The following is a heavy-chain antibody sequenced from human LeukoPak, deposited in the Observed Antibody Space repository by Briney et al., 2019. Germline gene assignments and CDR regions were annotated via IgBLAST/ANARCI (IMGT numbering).Heavy chain of an antibody. J-gene: IGHJ4*02. V-gene: IGHV1-69*04. D-gene: IGHD3-10*01. CDR1: GGTFSSYA. CDR2: IIPIPGIA. CDR3: ARDPDYYGSGPFDY. Sequence: ASVKVSCKASGGTFSSYAISWVRQAPGQGLEWMGRIIPIPGIANYAQKFQGRVTITADKSTSTAYMELSSLRSEDTAVYYCARDPDYYGSGPFDYWGQGTLVTVSS.